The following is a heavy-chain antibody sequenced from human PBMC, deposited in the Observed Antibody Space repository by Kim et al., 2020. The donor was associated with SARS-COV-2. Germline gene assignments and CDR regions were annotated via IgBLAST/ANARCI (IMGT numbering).Heavy chain of an antibody. CDR3: ARVLTLNDAFDI. J-gene: IGHJ3*02. V-gene: IGHV4-39*07. D-gene: IGHD7-27*01. Sequence: HNPSLKRRVTLSVDTAKNQFSLKLSSVTAADTAVYYCARVLTLNDAFDIWGQGTMVTVSS.